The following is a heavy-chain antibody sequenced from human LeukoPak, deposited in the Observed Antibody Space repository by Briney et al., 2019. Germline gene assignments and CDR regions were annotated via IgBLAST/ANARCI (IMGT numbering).Heavy chain of an antibody. CDR1: GGSVSSVDSY. Sequence: SEALSLTCTVSGGSVSSVDSYWRWIRQPPGKGLEWIGYIYYSGSPNYNPSLKSRASISVDTSQNQFSLELTSVTAADTAVYYCGRPLTGHFDPWGQGTLVTVSS. CDR3: GRPLTGHFDP. CDR2: IYYSGSP. D-gene: IGHD3-9*01. V-gene: IGHV4-30-4*01. J-gene: IGHJ5*02.